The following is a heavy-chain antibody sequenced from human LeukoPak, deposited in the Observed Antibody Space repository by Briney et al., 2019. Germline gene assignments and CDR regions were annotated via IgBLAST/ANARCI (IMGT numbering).Heavy chain of an antibody. Sequence: GESLKISCKGSGYNFISYWIGWVRQMPGKGLEWMGIIYPGDSDTRYSPSFQGQVTISADKSISTAYLQWSSLKASDTAIYYCARPVGTYFDTSRGYFDPWGQGTLVTVSS. J-gene: IGHJ5*02. CDR1: GYNFISYW. V-gene: IGHV5-51*01. D-gene: IGHD3-22*01. CDR3: ARPVGTYFDTSRGYFDP. CDR2: IYPGDSDT.